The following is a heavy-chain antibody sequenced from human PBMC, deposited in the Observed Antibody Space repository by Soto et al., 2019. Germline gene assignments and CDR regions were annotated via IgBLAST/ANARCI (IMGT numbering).Heavy chain of an antibody. D-gene: IGHD3-10*01. V-gene: IGHV1-58*01. Sequence: QMQLVQSGPDVKKPGTSLKVSCKASGFTFSTSVVQWVRQARGQRLEWIGWIVVDSGDTYYAEKFQERVTITRDTSPNTAYMELSTLRSEDTAVYYCASGIWFEDLSSIDFTYWGQGTLVTVSS. CDR1: GFTFSTSV. J-gene: IGHJ4*02. CDR2: IVVDSGDT. CDR3: ASGIWFEDLSSIDFTY.